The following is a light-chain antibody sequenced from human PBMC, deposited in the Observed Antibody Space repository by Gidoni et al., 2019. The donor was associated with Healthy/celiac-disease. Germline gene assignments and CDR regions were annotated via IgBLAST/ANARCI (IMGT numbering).Light chain of an antibody. CDR2: DAS. V-gene: IGKV1-33*01. J-gene: IGKJ3*01. Sequence: DIQMTQSPSSLSASVGDRVTITCQASQDISNYLNWYLQKPGKAPKLLIYDASNLETGVPSRFSGSGSGTDFTFTISSLQPEDIATYYCQQYDNPLFTFGPGTKVDIK. CDR3: QQYDNPLFT. CDR1: QDISNY.